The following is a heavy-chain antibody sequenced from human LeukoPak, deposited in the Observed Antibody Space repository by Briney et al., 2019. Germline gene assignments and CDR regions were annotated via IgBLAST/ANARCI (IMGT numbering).Heavy chain of an antibody. V-gene: IGHV5-51*01. CDR2: IYPGDSDT. CDR3: AIYSDTYYFDH. J-gene: IGHJ4*02. D-gene: IGHD1-26*01. Sequence: GESLKISCKGSGYSFTSSWIGWVRQMPGKGLEWMGIIYPGDSDTRYSPSFQGQVTISADRSISTAYLQWSSLKASDTAMYYCAIYSDTYYFDHWGQGTLVTVSS. CDR1: GYSFTSSW.